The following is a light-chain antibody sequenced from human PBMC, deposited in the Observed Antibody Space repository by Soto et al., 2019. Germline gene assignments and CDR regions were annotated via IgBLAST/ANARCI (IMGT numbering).Light chain of an antibody. J-gene: IGKJ2*01. V-gene: IGKV1-5*01. CDR1: QSISDW. Sequence: DIQLTQSPSTLSAYVGDRVNMTCRASQSISDWLAWYQQKPGKAPELLISDASTLATGVPSRFSCSGSGTEFTLTISSLQTDDSATYFCQEYKTYAFGPGTKVDI. CDR3: QEYKTYA. CDR2: DAS.